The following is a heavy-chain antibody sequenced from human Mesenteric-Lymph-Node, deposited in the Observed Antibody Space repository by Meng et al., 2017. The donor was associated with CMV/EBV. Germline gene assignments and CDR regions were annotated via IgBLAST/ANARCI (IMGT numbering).Heavy chain of an antibody. J-gene: IGHJ1*01. CDR2: IYYRGST. D-gene: IGHD3-3*01. Sequence: SISSSSYYWGWIRQPPGKGLEWIGSIYYRGSTYYNPSLKSRVTISVDTSKNQFSLKLSSVTAADTAVYYCARLESDFWSGRAEYFQHWGQGTLVTVSS. V-gene: IGHV4-39*01. CDR1: SISSSSYY. CDR3: ARLESDFWSGRAEYFQH.